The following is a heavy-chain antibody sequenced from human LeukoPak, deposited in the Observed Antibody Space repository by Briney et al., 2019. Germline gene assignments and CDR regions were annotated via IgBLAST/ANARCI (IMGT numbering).Heavy chain of an antibody. CDR1: GGSISGYY. D-gene: IGHD3-3*01. Sequence: SETLSLTCSVSGGSISGYYWGWIRQPPGKGLEWIGYIYYSGTTIYNPSLKSRLTISLDTSKNQFSLNLSSVTAADTAVYYCARIAYDFWSGYLFDPWGQGTLVTVSS. V-gene: IGHV4-59*08. CDR3: ARIAYDFWSGYLFDP. CDR2: IYYSGTT. J-gene: IGHJ5*02.